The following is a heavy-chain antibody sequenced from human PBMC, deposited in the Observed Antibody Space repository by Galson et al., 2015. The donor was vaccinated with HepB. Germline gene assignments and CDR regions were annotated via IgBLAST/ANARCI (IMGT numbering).Heavy chain of an antibody. V-gene: IGHV3-23*01. CDR2: ISSNGDNK. Sequence: SLRLSCAVSGFTFTSYAMTWVRQAPGKGLEWVAAISSNGDNKYYADSVKGRFTISRVNSENTLYLQMSSLRADDTAIYYCANAWAYCGRNCYTYYFDYWGQGILVTGSS. CDR3: ANAWAYCGRNCYTYYFDY. CDR1: GFTFTSYA. D-gene: IGHD2-21*02. J-gene: IGHJ4*02.